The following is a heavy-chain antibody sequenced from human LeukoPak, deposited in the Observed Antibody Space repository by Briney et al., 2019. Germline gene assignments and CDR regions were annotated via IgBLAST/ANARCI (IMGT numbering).Heavy chain of an antibody. J-gene: IGHJ4*02. Sequence: PSETLSLTRTVSGGSISSGGYYWSWIRQHPGKGLEWIGYIYYSGSTYYNPSLKSRVTISVDTSKNQFSLKLSSVTAADTAVYYCAREGSSGWRLRYYFDYWGQGTLVTVSS. V-gene: IGHV4-31*03. D-gene: IGHD6-19*01. CDR3: AREGSSGWRLRYYFDY. CDR1: GGSISSGGYY. CDR2: IYYSGST.